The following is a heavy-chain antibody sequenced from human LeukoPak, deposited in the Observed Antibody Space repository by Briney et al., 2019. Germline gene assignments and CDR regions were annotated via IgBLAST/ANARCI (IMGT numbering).Heavy chain of an antibody. Sequence: SETLSLTCTVSGYSISTGYYWDWIRQPPGKGLEWIGTFYHGGSTYYNPSLKSRVTISVDTSKNQFSLNLTSVTAADTAVYYCARGAPPRYYDFWSGYYIPYYMDVWGKGTTVTVSS. CDR2: FYHGGST. V-gene: IGHV4-38-2*02. J-gene: IGHJ6*03. D-gene: IGHD3-3*01. CDR3: ARGAPPRYYDFWSGYYIPYYMDV. CDR1: GYSISTGYY.